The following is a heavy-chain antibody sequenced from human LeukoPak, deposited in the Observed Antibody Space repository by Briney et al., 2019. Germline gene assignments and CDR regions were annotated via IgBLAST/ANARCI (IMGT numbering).Heavy chain of an antibody. J-gene: IGHJ4*02. CDR2: ISGSGGST. Sequence: GGSLRLSCAASGFTFSSYDMSWVRQATGKGLEWVSAISGSGGSTYYADSVKGLFTISRDNSKNALYLQMNSLRAEDTAVYYCAKYAANYYGSGSYYRSLDYWGQGTLVTVSS. D-gene: IGHD3-10*01. V-gene: IGHV3-23*01. CDR3: AKYAANYYGSGSYYRSLDY. CDR1: GFTFSSYD.